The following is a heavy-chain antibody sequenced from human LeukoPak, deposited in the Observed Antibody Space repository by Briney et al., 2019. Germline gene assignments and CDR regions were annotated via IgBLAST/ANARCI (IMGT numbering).Heavy chain of an antibody. CDR1: GFIFSTYN. D-gene: IGHD6-19*01. J-gene: IGHJ4*02. CDR2: IGTSGDYI. CDR3: TRDQYNSGWYYFDY. V-gene: IGHV3-21*01. Sequence: GSLRLSCTASGFIFSTYNMNWVRQAPGKGLEWVSSIGTSGDYIYYADSVQGRFTISRDNAKNTLYLQMNSLRAEDAAVYYRTRDQYNSGWYYFDYWGQGTLVTVSS.